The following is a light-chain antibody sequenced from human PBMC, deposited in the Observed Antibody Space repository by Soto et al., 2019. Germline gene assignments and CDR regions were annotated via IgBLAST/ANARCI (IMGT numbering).Light chain of an antibody. Sequence: VHMTHSPSTLSASLGDRVTITCRASQSIKNLLAWYQQKPGKAPKFLIYDVSTLESGVPSRFSGSGSGTEFTLTISSLQPDDFATYYCQHYNSYSEAFGQGTKVDIK. CDR1: QSIKNL. CDR2: DVS. CDR3: QHYNSYSEA. V-gene: IGKV1-5*01. J-gene: IGKJ1*01.